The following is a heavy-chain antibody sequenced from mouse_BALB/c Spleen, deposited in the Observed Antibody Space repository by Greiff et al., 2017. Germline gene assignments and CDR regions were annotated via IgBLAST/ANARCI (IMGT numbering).Heavy chain of an antibody. CDR1: GFNIKDYY. V-gene: IGHV14-4*02. J-gene: IGHJ3*01. CDR2: IDPENGDT. CDR3: NALGAYYPPWFAY. D-gene: IGHD2-10*01. Sequence: DVKLVESGAELVRSGASVKLSCTASGFNIKDYYMHWVKQRPEQGLEWIGWIDPENGDTEYAPKFQGKATMTADTSSNTAYLQLSSLTSEDTAVYYCNALGAYYPPWFAYWGQGTLVTVSA.